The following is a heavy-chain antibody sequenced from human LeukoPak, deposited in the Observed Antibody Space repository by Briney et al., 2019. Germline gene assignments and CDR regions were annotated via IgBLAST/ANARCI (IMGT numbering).Heavy chain of an antibody. CDR2: IFYSGST. D-gene: IGHD3-22*01. J-gene: IGHJ4*02. V-gene: IGHV4-39*01. CDR1: GGPISSSSYY. CDR3: ARQFYYDSGGSHY. Sequence: PSETLSLTCTVSGGPISSSSYYWGWTRQPPGKGLEWIGSIFYSGSTYYNPSLESRVTISVDTSKNQFSLKLSSVTAADTAVYYCARQFYYDSGGSHYWGQGTLVTVSS.